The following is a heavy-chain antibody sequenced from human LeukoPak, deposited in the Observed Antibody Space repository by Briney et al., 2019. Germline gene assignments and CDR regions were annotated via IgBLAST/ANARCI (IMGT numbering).Heavy chain of an antibody. CDR1: GGSISGYY. V-gene: IGHV4-34*01. J-gene: IGHJ6*03. Sequence: SETLSLTCTVSGGSISGYYWSWIRQPPGKGLEWIGEINHSGSTNYNPSLKSRVTISVDTSKNQFSLKLSSVTAADTAVYYCARRRTYYYYYMDVWGKGTTVTISS. CDR3: ARRRTYYYYYMDV. CDR2: INHSGST.